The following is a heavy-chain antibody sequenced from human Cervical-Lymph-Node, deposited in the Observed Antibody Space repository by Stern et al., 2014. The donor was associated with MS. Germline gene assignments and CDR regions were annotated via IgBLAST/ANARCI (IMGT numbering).Heavy chain of an antibody. J-gene: IGHJ4*02. Sequence: VQLLESGPGLVKPSQTLSLTCTVSGGSISSGSYYWSWIRQPAGKRLEWIGRMFSSGNTFYNPSLKSRVNISVDTSKNQFSLELSSVPAADTAVYYCARGYRFFDDWGQGTLVTVSS. CDR3: ARGYRFFDD. CDR1: GGSISSGSYY. V-gene: IGHV4-61*02. D-gene: IGHD3-16*02. CDR2: MFSSGNT.